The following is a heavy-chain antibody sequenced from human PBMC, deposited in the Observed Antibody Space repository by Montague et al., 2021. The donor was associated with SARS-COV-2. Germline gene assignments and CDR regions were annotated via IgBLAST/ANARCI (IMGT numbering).Heavy chain of an antibody. CDR3: ARTRFESRGYYIPPFDY. CDR1: GGSVSSGSYY. V-gene: IGHV4-61*01. J-gene: IGHJ4*02. D-gene: IGHD3-22*01. CDR2: NYYSGST. Sequence: SETLSLTCTVSGGSVSSGSYYWNWIRQPPGKGLEWIGYNYYSGSTNYNPSLKSRVTISVDKSKNQFSLKLTSVTAADTAVYYCARTRFESRGYYIPPFDYWGQGTLVTVSS.